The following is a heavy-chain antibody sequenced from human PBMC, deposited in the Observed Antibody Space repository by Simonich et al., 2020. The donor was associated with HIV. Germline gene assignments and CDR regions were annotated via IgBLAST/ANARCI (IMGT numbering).Heavy chain of an antibody. CDR2: ISAYNGNT. CDR3: ARGSPQDSYYYYYYMDV. D-gene: IGHD2-15*01. CDR1: GYIFSSYA. J-gene: IGHJ6*03. Sequence: GAEVKKPGASVKVSCKASGYIFSSYAFSWVRQAPGQGLEWMGWISAYNGNTNYAQKLQGRVTMTTDTSTSTAYMELRSLRSDDTAVYYCARGSPQDSYYYYYYMDVWGKGTTVTVSS. V-gene: IGHV1-18*01.